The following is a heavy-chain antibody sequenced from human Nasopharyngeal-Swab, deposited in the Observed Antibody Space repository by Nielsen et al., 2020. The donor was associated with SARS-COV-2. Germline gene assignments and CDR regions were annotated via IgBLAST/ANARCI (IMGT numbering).Heavy chain of an antibody. D-gene: IGHD6-19*01. CDR1: GGSISSYY. V-gene: IGHV4-59*08. CDR3: ARHLAVAGDFDY. Sequence: SETLSLTCTVSGGSISSYYWSWIRQPPGKGLGWIGYIYYSGSTNYNPSLKSRVTISVDTSKNQFSLKLSSVTAADTAVYYCARHLAVAGDFDYWGQGTLVTVSS. J-gene: IGHJ4*02. CDR2: IYYSGST.